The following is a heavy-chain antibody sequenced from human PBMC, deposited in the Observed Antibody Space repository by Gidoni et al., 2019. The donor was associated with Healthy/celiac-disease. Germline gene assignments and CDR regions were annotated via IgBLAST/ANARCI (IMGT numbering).Heavy chain of an antibody. J-gene: IGHJ4*02. CDR1: GFTFRSYA. Sequence: EVQLLESGGGWVQPGGSLRLSCAASGFTFRSYAMSWVRQAPGKGLEWVSAISGSGGSTYYADSVKGRFTISRDNSKNTLYLQMNSLRAEDTAVYYCAKDFTYYYDSSGYYYNYWGQGTLVTVSS. CDR3: AKDFTYYYDSSGYYYNY. V-gene: IGHV3-23*01. CDR2: ISGSGGST. D-gene: IGHD3-22*01.